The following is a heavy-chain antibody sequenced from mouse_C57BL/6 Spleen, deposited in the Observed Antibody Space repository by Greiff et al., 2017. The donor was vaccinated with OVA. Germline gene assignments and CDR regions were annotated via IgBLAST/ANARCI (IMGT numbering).Heavy chain of an antibody. Sequence: VQLTESGGGLVQPGGSMKLSCAASGFTFSDAWMDWVRQSPEKGLEWVAEIRNKANNHATYYAESVKGRFTISRDDSKSSVYLQMNILRAEDTGIYYCTRPITTVVATKFAYWGQGTLVTVSA. CDR3: TRPITTVVATKFAY. V-gene: IGHV6-6*01. J-gene: IGHJ3*01. D-gene: IGHD1-1*01. CDR1: GFTFSDAW. CDR2: IRNKANNHAT.